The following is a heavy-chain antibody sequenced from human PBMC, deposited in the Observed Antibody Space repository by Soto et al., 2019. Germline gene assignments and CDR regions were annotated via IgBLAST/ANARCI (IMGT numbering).Heavy chain of an antibody. J-gene: IGHJ6*03. CDR2: ISNGGGST. CDR1: GFTFSSYG. Sequence: EVQLVESGGGLVQPGGSLRLSCAASGFTFSSYGMHWVRQAPGKGLEYVSAISNGGGSTYYANSVKGRFTISRDNSKNTLYLQMGSLRAEDMAVYYCARRIGAIGYYYMDVWGKGTTVTVSS. D-gene: IGHD1-26*01. CDR3: ARRIGAIGYYYMDV. V-gene: IGHV3-64*01.